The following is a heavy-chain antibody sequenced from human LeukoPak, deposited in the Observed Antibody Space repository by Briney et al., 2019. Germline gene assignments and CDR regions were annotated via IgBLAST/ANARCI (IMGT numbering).Heavy chain of an antibody. CDR1: GFTFSSYW. CDR2: IKTEGSVG. Sequence: GGSLRLSCAASGFTFSSYWMNWVRQAPGKGREWVANIKTEGSVGYYVDSVRGRFIISRDNAGNSLYLQMNSLRVEDTAVYYCTQNLVAAAGDHWGQGTLLIVSS. J-gene: IGHJ4*02. CDR3: TQNLVAAAGDH. V-gene: IGHV3-7*01. D-gene: IGHD6-13*01.